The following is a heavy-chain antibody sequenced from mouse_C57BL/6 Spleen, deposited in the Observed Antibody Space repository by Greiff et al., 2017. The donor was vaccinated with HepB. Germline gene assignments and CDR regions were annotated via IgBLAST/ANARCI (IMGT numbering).Heavy chain of an antibody. D-gene: IGHD1-1*01. Sequence: DVKLVESGGGLVKPGGSLKLSCAASGFTFSSYTMSWVRQTPEKRLEWVATISGGGGNTYYPDSVKGRFTISRDDAKNTLYLQMSSLRSEDTALYYCARLTNYTWFAYWGQGTLVTVSA. V-gene: IGHV5-9*01. CDR1: GFTFSSYT. CDR2: ISGGGGNT. CDR3: ARLTNYTWFAY. J-gene: IGHJ3*01.